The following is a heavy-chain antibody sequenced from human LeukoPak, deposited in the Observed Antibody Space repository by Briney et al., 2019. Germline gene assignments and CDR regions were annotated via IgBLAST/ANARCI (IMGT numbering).Heavy chain of an antibody. CDR1: GGSFSGYY. D-gene: IGHD6-13*01. V-gene: IGHV4-34*01. Sequence: SETLSLTCAVYGGSFSGYYWSWIRQPPGKGLEWIGEINDSGSTNYNPSLKSRVTISVDTSKNQFSLKLSSVTAADTAVYYCARRGSIAAATGAWFDPWGQGTLVTVSS. J-gene: IGHJ5*02. CDR2: INDSGST. CDR3: ARRGSIAAATGAWFDP.